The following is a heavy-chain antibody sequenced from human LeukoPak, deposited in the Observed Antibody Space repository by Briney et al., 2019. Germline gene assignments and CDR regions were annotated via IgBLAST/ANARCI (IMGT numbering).Heavy chain of an antibody. J-gene: IGHJ6*02. CDR1: GFTVTSNY. D-gene: IGHD3-22*01. CDR2: IYSGDNT. CDR3: ARDSGIYDSSGYYGLSYYGMDV. V-gene: IGHV3-66*01. Sequence: GGSLRLSCAASGFTVTSNYMSWVRQAPGTGLEWVSVIYSGDNTYYADSVKSRFTISRDNSKNTLYLQMNSLRAEDTAVYYCARDSGIYDSSGYYGLSYYGMDVWGQGTTVTVSS.